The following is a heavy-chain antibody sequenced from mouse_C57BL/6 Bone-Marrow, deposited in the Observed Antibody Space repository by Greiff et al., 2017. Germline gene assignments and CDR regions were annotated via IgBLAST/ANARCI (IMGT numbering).Heavy chain of an antibody. Sequence: QVQLQQSGAELARPGASVKLSCKASGYTFTSYGLSWVKQRTGQGLEWIGEIYPRSGNTYYNEKFKGKATLTADKSSSTAYMELRSLTSEDAAVYFCARAPTNWKCAYWGQGTLVTVSA. CDR2: IYPRSGNT. CDR1: GYTFTSYG. V-gene: IGHV1-81*01. D-gene: IGHD4-1*01. J-gene: IGHJ3*01. CDR3: ARAPTNWKCAY.